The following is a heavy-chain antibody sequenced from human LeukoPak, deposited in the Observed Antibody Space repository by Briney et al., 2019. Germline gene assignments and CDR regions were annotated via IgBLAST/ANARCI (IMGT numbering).Heavy chain of an antibody. CDR2: ILYDGTNK. CDR3: AKDELWFGELSLEKWFDP. V-gene: IGHV3-30*02. D-gene: IGHD3-10*01. J-gene: IGHJ5*02. Sequence: GGSLRLSCAASGFTFSSFGMHWVRQAPGQGLEWVAFILYDGTNKYYADSVKGRFTISRDNSKNTLYLQMNSLRAEDTAVYYCAKDELWFGELSLEKWFDPWGQGTLVTVSS. CDR1: GFTFSSFG.